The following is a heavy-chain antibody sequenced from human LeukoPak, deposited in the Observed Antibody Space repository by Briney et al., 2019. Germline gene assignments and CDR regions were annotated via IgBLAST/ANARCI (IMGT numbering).Heavy chain of an antibody. J-gene: IGHJ6*03. CDR3: ARGRQDVTMIVVVMTAVSYYLDV. Sequence: LETLSLTCAVYGGSFSGYYWTWIRQTPEKGLEWIGEMNPSGSTNYNPSLKSRVTISVDTSKNQFSLELSSVTAADTAVYYCARGRQDVTMIVVVMTAVSYYLDVWGKGTTITVS. D-gene: IGHD3-22*01. CDR2: MNPSGST. CDR1: GGSFSGYY. V-gene: IGHV4-34*01.